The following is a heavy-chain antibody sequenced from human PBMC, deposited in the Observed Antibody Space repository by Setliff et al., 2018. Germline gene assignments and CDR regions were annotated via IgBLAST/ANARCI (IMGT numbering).Heavy chain of an antibody. D-gene: IGHD4-17*01. V-gene: IGHV3-48*01. Sequence: PGGSLRLSCAASGFTFSSYSMNWVRQAPGKGLEWVSYISSSSTIYYADSVKGRFTISRDNAKNSLYLQMNSLRVEDTAVYFCAKVYRDYGNSVDAFDVWGQGTMVTVSS. CDR2: ISSSSTI. CDR3: AKVYRDYGNSVDAFDV. CDR1: GFTFSSYS. J-gene: IGHJ3*01.